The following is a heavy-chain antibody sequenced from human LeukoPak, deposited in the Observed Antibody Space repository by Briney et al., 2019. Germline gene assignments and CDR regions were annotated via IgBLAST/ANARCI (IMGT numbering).Heavy chain of an antibody. CDR2: IYYTGST. D-gene: IGHD5-12*01. CDR1: GDSISTYY. V-gene: IGHV4-59*08. CDR3: ARAPRIRGYSGYDSYYYYYYMDV. Sequence: NPSETLSLTCTVSGDSISTYYWSWIRQPPGKGLEWIGYIYYTGSTNYNPSLKSRVTISVDTSKNQFSLKLSSVTAADTAVYYCARAPRIRGYSGYDSYYYYYYMDVWGKGTTVTISS. J-gene: IGHJ6*03.